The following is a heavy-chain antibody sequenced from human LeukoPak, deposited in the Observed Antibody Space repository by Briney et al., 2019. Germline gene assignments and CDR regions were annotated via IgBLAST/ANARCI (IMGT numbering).Heavy chain of an antibody. Sequence: ASVKVSCKASGYTFTGYYMHWVRQAPGQGLEWMGIINPSGGSTSYAQKFQGRVTMTRDTSTSTVYMELSSLRSEDTAVYYCARDGVYYYDSSGVDYWGQGTLVTVSS. V-gene: IGHV1-46*03. CDR1: GYTFTGYY. J-gene: IGHJ4*02. CDR3: ARDGVYYYDSSGVDY. CDR2: INPSGGST. D-gene: IGHD3-22*01.